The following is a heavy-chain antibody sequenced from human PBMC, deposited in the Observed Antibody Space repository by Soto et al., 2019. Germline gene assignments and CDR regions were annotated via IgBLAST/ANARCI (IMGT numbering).Heavy chain of an antibody. V-gene: IGHV3-64*01. CDR1: GFTITSYT. Sequence: EVQLVESGGGLVQPGGSLRLSCAASGFTITSYTMHWVRQAPGKGLEYVSAISSNGDSTYYTNSVRGRFTISRDTSKNTLFLQMGSLRPDDMAVYYCARSGDNGDHCLTYWGRGALVTVSS. J-gene: IGHJ4*02. CDR2: ISSNGDST. D-gene: IGHD2-21*01. CDR3: ARSGDNGDHCLTY.